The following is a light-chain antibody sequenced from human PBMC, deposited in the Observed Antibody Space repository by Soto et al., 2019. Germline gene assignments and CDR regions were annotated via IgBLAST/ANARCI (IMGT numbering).Light chain of an antibody. V-gene: IGKV3-20*01. Sequence: EIVLTQSPGTLSLSPGERATLSCRASQSVSSSYLAWYRQKPGQAPRLLIYAASRRATGIPDRFGGSGSGTDFTLTISRLEPEDFAVYYCQQYGSSPWTFGQGTKVEIK. CDR3: QQYGSSPWT. CDR2: AAS. J-gene: IGKJ1*01. CDR1: QSVSSSY.